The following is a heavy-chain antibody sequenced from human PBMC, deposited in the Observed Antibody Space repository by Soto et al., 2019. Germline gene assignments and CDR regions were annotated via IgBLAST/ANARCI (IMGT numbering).Heavy chain of an antibody. V-gene: IGHV3-33*01. CDR3: ASDGPIAAPLLDY. D-gene: IGHD6-13*01. CDR2: IWYDGNNK. Sequence: QVQLVESGGGVVQPGRSLRLSCAASGFTFSTYGMHWVRQAPGKGLEWVAVIWYDGNNKYYADSVKGRFTISRDNSKNTLYLQMNSLRAEDTAVYYGASDGPIAAPLLDYWGQGTLVTVSS. CDR1: GFTFSTYG. J-gene: IGHJ4*02.